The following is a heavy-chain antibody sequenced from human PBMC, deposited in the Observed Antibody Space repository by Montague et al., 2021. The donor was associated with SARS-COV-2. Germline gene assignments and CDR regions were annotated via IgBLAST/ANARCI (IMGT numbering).Heavy chain of an antibody. Sequence: SETLSLTCTVSDGSISSGSYYWGWIRQPPGKGLEWIGSIYYSGSTYKNPSLKSRVTLSVDTSENHCSLKLSSVTAADTAVYYCARERSSGWDWGQGTLVTVSS. V-gene: IGHV4-39*07. J-gene: IGHJ4*02. CDR1: DGSISSGSYY. CDR3: ARERSSGWD. D-gene: IGHD6-19*01. CDR2: IYYSGST.